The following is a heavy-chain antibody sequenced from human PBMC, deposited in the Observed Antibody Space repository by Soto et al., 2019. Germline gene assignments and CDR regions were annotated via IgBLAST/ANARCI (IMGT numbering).Heavy chain of an antibody. J-gene: IGHJ4*02. CDR2: IVVGSGNT. V-gene: IGHV1-58*01. D-gene: IGHD2-15*01. CDR1: GFTFTSSA. Sequence: SVKVSCKASGFTFTSSAVQWVRQARGQRLEWIGWIVVGSGNTNYAQKFQERVTITRDMSTSTAYMELSSLRSEDTAVYYCAAVLFIMVCCGGSCYGTLFDYWGQGTLVPVSS. CDR3: AAVLFIMVCCGGSCYGTLFDY.